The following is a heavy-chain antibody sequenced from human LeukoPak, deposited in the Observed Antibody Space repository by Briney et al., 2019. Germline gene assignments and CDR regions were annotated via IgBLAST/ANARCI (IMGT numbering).Heavy chain of an antibody. J-gene: IGHJ3*02. Sequence: SVKVSCKASGFTFTSSAMQRVRQARGQRLGWIGWIFVGSGNANYAQKFQERVTITRDMSTSTAYMELSSLRSEDTAVYYCAAERTRFGELLLSAFDIWGQGTMVTVSS. D-gene: IGHD3-10*01. CDR2: IFVGSGNA. V-gene: IGHV1-58*02. CDR3: AAERTRFGELLLSAFDI. CDR1: GFTFTSSA.